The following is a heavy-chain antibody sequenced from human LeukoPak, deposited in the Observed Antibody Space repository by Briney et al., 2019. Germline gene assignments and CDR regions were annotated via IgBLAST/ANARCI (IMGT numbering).Heavy chain of an antibody. J-gene: IGHJ4*02. CDR3: TTDGECELPPSLDY. CDR2: IKSKTGGGTT. CDR1: GFTFSNAW. V-gene: IGHV3-15*01. D-gene: IGHD1-26*01. Sequence: GGSLRLSCAASGFTFSNAWMSWVRQAPGKGLEWVGRIKSKTGGGTTDYAAPVKGRFTISRDDSKNTLYLQMNSLKTEDTAVYYCTTDGECELPPSLDYWGQGTLVTVSS.